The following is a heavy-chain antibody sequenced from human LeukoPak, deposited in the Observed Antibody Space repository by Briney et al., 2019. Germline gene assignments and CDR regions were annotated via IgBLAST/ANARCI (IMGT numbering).Heavy chain of an antibody. Sequence: SQTLSLTCTVSGGSISSGGYYWSWIRQHPGKGLEWIGYIYYSGSTYYNPSLKSRVTISVDTSKNQFSLKLSSVTAADTAVYYCARGVVVVAAMSINWFDPWGQGTLVTVSS. CDR1: GGSISSGGYY. CDR2: IYYSGST. CDR3: ARGVVVVAAMSINWFDP. J-gene: IGHJ5*02. D-gene: IGHD2-15*01. V-gene: IGHV4-31*03.